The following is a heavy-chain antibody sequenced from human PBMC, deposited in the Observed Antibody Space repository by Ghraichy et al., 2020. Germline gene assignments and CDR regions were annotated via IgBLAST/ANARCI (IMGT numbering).Heavy chain of an antibody. V-gene: IGHV4-59*01. CDR3: ARVPTMFGVAPWGMDI. Sequence: SQTLSLTCTVSGASISGFYWSWIRQPPGRGLEWIGHIYYSGTTNYSPSLKSRLTLSVDRSQNLVSLRLSSMNSADTAVYYCARVPTMFGVAPWGMDIWGQGTTVTVS. CDR2: IYYSGTT. J-gene: IGHJ6*02. CDR1: GASISGFY. D-gene: IGHD3-3*01.